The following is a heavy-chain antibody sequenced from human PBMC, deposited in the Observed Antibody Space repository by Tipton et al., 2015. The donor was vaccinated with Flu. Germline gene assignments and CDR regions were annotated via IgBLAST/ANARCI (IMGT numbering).Heavy chain of an antibody. J-gene: IGHJ6*02. CDR3: ARAESSAWAGYYYGLDV. D-gene: IGHD6-19*01. CDR2: IHTSGTT. CDR1: GDSISNGNYF. V-gene: IGHV4-61*02. Sequence: TLSLTCTVSGDSISNGNYFWNWIRQPAGKGLEWIGRIHTSGTTYYRPSLKSRVTISFDTSKNHFSLNVRSVTAADTAVYFCARAESSAWAGYYYGLDVWGPGTTVAVSS.